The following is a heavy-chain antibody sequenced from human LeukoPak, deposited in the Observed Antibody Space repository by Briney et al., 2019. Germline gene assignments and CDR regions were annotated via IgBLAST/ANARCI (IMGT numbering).Heavy chain of an antibody. D-gene: IGHD3-3*01. Sequence: GGSLRLSCAASGFTFSDYDINWVRQAPGKGLEWIAGISSSGSAKYYADSVKGRFTISRDNAKNSLYLQMNSLRAEDTAVYYCARDTGYDFWSGPSRGMDVWGQGTTVTVSS. V-gene: IGHV3-48*03. CDR1: GFTFSDYD. CDR3: ARDTGYDFWSGPSRGMDV. J-gene: IGHJ6*02. CDR2: ISSSGSAK.